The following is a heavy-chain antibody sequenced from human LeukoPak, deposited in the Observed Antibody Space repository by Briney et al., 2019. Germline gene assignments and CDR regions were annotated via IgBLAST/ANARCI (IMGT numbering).Heavy chain of an antibody. D-gene: IGHD3-10*01. CDR3: ATCTMVRGVILLGFDY. CDR2: ISAYNGNT. Sequence: ASVKVSCKASGYTFTSYGISWVRQAPGQGLERMGWISAYNGNTNYAQKLQGRVTMTTDTSTSTAYMELRSLRSDDTAVYYCATCTMVRGVILLGFDYWGQGTLVTVSS. J-gene: IGHJ4*02. CDR1: GYTFTSYG. V-gene: IGHV1-18*04.